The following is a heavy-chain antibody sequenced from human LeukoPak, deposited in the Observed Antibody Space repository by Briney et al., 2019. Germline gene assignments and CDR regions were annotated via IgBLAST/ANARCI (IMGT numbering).Heavy chain of an antibody. V-gene: IGHV1-8*01. D-gene: IGHD6-13*01. CDR3: ARDLRIAAAGTYYYYYMDV. J-gene: IGHJ6*03. Sequence: ASVKVSCKASGYTFTSYDINWVRQATGQGLEWVGWMNPNSGNTGYAQKFQGRVTMTRNTSISTAYMELSSLRSEDTAVYYCARDLRIAAAGTYYYYYMDVWGKGTTVTVSS. CDR1: GYTFTSYD. CDR2: MNPNSGNT.